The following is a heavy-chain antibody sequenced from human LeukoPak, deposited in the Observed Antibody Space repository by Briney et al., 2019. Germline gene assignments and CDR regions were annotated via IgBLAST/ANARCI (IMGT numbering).Heavy chain of an antibody. V-gene: IGHV3-9*01. CDR2: ISWNSGSI. D-gene: IGHD3-16*01. CDR1: GFTFDDYA. CDR3: ARWDLGAGSSPPLDYYGMDV. Sequence: PGGSLRLSCAASGFTFDDYAMHWVRQAPGKGLEWVSGISWNSGSIAYVDSVKGRFTSSRDNAKNSLYLQMNNLRAEDTAVYYCARWDLGAGSSPPLDYYGMDVWGQGTTVTVSS. J-gene: IGHJ6*02.